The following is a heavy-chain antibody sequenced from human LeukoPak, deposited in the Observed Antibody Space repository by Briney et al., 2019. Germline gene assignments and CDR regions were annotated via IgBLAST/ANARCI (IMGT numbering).Heavy chain of an antibody. D-gene: IGHD6-13*01. CDR1: GGTFSSYA. V-gene: IGHV1-69*13. Sequence: SVKVSCKASGGTFSSYAISWVRQAPGQGLEWMGGIIPIFGTANYAQKFQGRVTITADESTSTAYMELSSLRSEDTAVYYCAREAGSPFYFDYWGQGTLVTVSS. J-gene: IGHJ4*02. CDR2: IIPIFGTA. CDR3: AREAGSPFYFDY.